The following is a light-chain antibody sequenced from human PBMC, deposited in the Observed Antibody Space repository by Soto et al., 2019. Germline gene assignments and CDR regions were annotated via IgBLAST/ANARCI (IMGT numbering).Light chain of an antibody. V-gene: IGLV2-14*01. CDR3: SSYTSSSTPNWV. J-gene: IGLJ3*02. CDR1: SSDVGGYNY. Sequence: QSALTQPASVSGSPGQSITISCTGTSSDVGGYNYVSWYQQHPGKAPKLMIYEVSNRPSGVSNRFSGSKSGNTASLTISWLQAEDEADYYCSSYTSSSTPNWVFVGGTQLTVL. CDR2: EVS.